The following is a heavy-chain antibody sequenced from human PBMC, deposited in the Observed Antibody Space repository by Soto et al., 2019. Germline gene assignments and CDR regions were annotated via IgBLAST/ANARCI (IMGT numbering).Heavy chain of an antibody. J-gene: IGHJ5*02. V-gene: IGHV3-23*01. CDR3: AKGPRGSGWYLNWFDP. D-gene: IGHD6-19*01. Sequence: GGSLRLSCAASGFTFSSYAMSWVRQAPGKGLEWVSAISGSGGSTYYADSVKGRFTISRDNSKNTLYLQMNSLRAEDTAIYYCAKGPRGSGWYLNWFDPWGQGTLVTVSS. CDR1: GFTFSSYA. CDR2: ISGSGGST.